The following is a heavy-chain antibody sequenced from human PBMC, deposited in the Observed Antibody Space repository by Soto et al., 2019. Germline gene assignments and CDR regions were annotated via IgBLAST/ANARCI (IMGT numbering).Heavy chain of an antibody. CDR2: IWYDGSNK. J-gene: IGHJ4*02. CDR1: GFTFSSYG. Sequence: QVQLVESGGGVVQPGRSLRLSCAASGFTFSSYGMHWVRQAPGKGLEWVAVIWYDGSNKYYADSVKGRFTISRDNSKNTLYLQMNSLRAEDTAVYYCAREGYDSSGYHDYWGQGTLVTVSS. V-gene: IGHV3-33*01. CDR3: AREGYDSSGYHDY. D-gene: IGHD3-22*01.